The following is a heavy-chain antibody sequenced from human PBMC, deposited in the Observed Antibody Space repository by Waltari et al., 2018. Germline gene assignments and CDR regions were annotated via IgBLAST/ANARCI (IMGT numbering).Heavy chain of an antibody. V-gene: IGHV4-39*01. D-gene: IGHD6-6*01. Sequence: QLQLQESGPGLVKPSETLSLTCTVSGGSISSSSYYWGWIRPPPGKGLEWIGSIYYSGSTYYNPSLKSRVTISVDTSKNQFSLKLSSVTAADTAVYYCARPYSSSSGIYFDYWGQGTLVTVSS. J-gene: IGHJ4*02. CDR3: ARPYSSSSGIYFDY. CDR2: IYYSGST. CDR1: GGSISSSSYY.